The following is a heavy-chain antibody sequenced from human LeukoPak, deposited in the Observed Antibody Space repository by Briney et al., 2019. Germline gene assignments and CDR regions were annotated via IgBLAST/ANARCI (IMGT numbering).Heavy chain of an antibody. Sequence: SETLSLTCTVSGGSISSGSYYWSWIRQPAGKGLEWIGRIYTSGSTNYNPSLKSQVTISVDTSKNQFSLKLSSVTAAETAVYYCARGPTYCSSSSCLQGEWGQGTLVTVSS. J-gene: IGHJ4*02. CDR1: GGSISSGSYY. CDR3: ARGPTYCSSSSCLQGE. D-gene: IGHD2-15*01. CDR2: IYTSGST. V-gene: IGHV4-61*02.